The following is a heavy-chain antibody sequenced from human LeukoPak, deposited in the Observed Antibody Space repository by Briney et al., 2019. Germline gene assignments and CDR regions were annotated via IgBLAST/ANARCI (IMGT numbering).Heavy chain of an antibody. CDR1: GYSFTAFY. CDR3: ARDHSSGWYGGY. J-gene: IGHJ4*02. Sequence: ASVKVSCKTSGYSFTAFYIHWVRQAPGQGLEWMGWIHPRRGDTNYAQKFQGRATMTRDTSISTAYLDLSSLRSDDTAVYYCARDHSSGWYGGYWGQGTLVTVSS. D-gene: IGHD6-19*01. V-gene: IGHV1-2*02. CDR2: IHPRRGDT.